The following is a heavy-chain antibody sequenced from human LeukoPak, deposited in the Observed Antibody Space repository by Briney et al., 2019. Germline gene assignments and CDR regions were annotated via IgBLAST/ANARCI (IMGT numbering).Heavy chain of an antibody. CDR2: IYYNGNT. CDR3: ARLGGYYDY. Sequence: SETLSLTCTVSGGPISSSSYYWGWIRQPPGKGLEWIGNIYYNGNTNYNPSLKSRVTISVDTSKNQFSLRLTSVTATDTAIYYCARLGGYYDYWSQGTLVTVSS. D-gene: IGHD3-22*01. CDR1: GGPISSSSYY. V-gene: IGHV4-61*05. J-gene: IGHJ4*02.